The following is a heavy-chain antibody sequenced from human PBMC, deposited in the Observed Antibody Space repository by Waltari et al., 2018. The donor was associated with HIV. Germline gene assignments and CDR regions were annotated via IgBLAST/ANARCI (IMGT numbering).Heavy chain of an antibody. D-gene: IGHD6-6*01. CDR2: FWSEGVEI. V-gene: IGHV3-33*01. CDR3: ARGYSSSRWIPLYH. Sequence: QVQLVESGGGVVQPGTSLTLSCAVSGFTFSNFAIHWVRQSPGKGLEWLAVFWSEGVEISYADSVKGRFTISKDSSQKTLYLHLTSLRAEDTALYYCARGYSSSRWIPLYHWGRGTLVTVSS. CDR1: GFTFSNFA. J-gene: IGHJ4*02.